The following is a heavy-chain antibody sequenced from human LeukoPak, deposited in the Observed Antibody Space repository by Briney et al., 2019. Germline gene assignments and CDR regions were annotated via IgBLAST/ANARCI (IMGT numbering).Heavy chain of an antibody. D-gene: IGHD4-11*01. Sequence: SETLSLTCTFSDDSITMYYWTWIRQPPGKGLEWIGYVDHTESTKFNPSLNGRVSISRDTSNNFFSLRLRSVTAADTAVYFCARGRASSSTWYSTYYYFFYMDFWGKGTTVTVSS. CDR3: ARGRASSSTWYSTYYYFFYMDF. CDR2: VDHTEST. CDR1: DDSITMYY. V-gene: IGHV4-59*01. J-gene: IGHJ6*03.